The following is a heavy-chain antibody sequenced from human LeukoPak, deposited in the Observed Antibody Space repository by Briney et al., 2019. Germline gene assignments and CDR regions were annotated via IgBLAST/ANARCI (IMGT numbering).Heavy chain of an antibody. J-gene: IGHJ5*02. V-gene: IGHV4-39*07. D-gene: IGHD6-13*01. CDR2: IYYSGST. CDR3: AREPIAAADNWFDP. CDR1: GGSISSSSYY. Sequence: SETLSLTCTVSGGSISSSSYYWGWIRQPPGKGLEWIGSIYYSGSTYYNPSLKSRVTISVDTSKNQFSLKLSSVTAADTAVYYCAREPIAAADNWFDPWGQGTLVTVSS.